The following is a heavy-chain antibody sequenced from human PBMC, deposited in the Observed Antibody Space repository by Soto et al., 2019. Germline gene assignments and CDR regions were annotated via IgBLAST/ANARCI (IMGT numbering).Heavy chain of an antibody. D-gene: IGHD3-22*01. J-gene: IGHJ6*02. CDR2: IIPIFGTA. CDR1: GGTFSSYA. V-gene: IGHV1-69*06. CDR3: ARVVITPPSHYCYYGMDV. Sequence: VTDSCPASGGTFSSYAISWVRQAHGQGLEWMGGIIPIFGTANYAQKFQGRVTITADKSTSTAYMELSSLRSDDTAVYYCARVVITPPSHYCYYGMDVWGQGITVTVSS.